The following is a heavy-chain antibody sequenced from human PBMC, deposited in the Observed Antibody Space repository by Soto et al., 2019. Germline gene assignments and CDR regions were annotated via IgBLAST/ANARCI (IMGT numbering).Heavy chain of an antibody. D-gene: IGHD4-17*01. CDR3: AKSTVTGALDS. J-gene: IGHJ4*02. CDR1: GAAFDNYY. CDR2: IYYTGIT. Sequence: SETLSLTCAVFGAAFDNYYWNWFRQPPGRGLEGIGEIYYTGITAYNSSRKSRLTISGDSSKTQFSLTLFSVTAADTAVYFCAKSTVTGALDSWGPGTLVTVSS. V-gene: IGHV4-34*01.